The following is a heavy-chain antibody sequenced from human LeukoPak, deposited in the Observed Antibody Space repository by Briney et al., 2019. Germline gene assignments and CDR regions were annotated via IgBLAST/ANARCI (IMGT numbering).Heavy chain of an antibody. CDR3: ARHLSGTTMSHYFDF. V-gene: IGHV4-39*01. Sequence: NPSETLSLTCSVSGDSISSGRNYWGWIRQSPGKGLEWIASIYSSGNTHSNPSLKSRVSIPVDTSKNQVSLKLYSVTASDAAIYYCARHLSGTTMSHYFDFWGQGTLVTVSS. J-gene: IGHJ4*02. CDR2: IYSSGNT. D-gene: IGHD1-1*01. CDR1: GDSISSGRNY.